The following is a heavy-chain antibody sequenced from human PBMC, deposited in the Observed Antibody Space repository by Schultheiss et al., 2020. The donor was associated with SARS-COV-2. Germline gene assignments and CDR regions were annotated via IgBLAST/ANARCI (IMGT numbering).Heavy chain of an antibody. V-gene: IGHV3-53*01. CDR3: ARANYDIRGYYSDY. CDR2: IYSGGST. Sequence: GESLKISCAASGFTVSSNYMSWVRQAPGKGLEWVSVIYSGGSTYYADSVKGRFTISRDNSKNTLYLQMNSLRAGDTAVYYCARANYDIRGYYSDYWGQGTLVTVSS. CDR1: GFTVSSNY. J-gene: IGHJ4*02. D-gene: IGHD3-22*01.